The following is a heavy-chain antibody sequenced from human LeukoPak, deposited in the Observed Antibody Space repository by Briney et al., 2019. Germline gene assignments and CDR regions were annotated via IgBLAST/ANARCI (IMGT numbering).Heavy chain of an antibody. J-gene: IGHJ5*02. CDR3: ARDLKGYCSSTSCYAGNWFGP. V-gene: IGHV3-74*01. Sequence: GGSLRLSCAASGFTFSSYWMHWVRQAPGKGLVWVSRINSDGSSTSYADSVKGRFTISRDNAKNTLYLQMNSLRAEDTAVYYCARDLKGYCSSTSCYAGNWFGPWGQGTLVTVSS. CDR1: GFTFSSYW. D-gene: IGHD2-2*01. CDR2: INSDGSST.